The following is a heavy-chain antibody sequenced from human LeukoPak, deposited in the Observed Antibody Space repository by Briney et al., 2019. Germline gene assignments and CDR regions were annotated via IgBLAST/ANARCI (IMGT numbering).Heavy chain of an antibody. J-gene: IGHJ6*02. Sequence: ASVKVSCKASGYTFTNYDINWVRQATGQGLEWMGWMNPNSGNTGYAQKFQGRVTMTRNTSISTAYMELSSLRSEDTAVYYCARGGRGRYYYGMDVWGQGTTVTVSS. CDR2: MNPNSGNT. CDR3: ARGGRGRYYYGMDV. V-gene: IGHV1-8*01. CDR1: GYTFTNYD.